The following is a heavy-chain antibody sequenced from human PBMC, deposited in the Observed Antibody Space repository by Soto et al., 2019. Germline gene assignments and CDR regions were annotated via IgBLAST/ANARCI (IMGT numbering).Heavy chain of an antibody. CDR3: AKDLYGSETYTYYCGMDV. V-gene: IGHV3-30*18. Sequence: HPGGSLRLSCAASVFTFSRFGLHWVRQAPGKGLEWVAVISYDGSNRFYADSVKGRFTISRDKSKNTLYLQINSLRPEDTGVYYCAKDLYGSETYTYYCGMDVWDQGTTVTLAS. D-gene: IGHD3-10*01. CDR1: VFTFSRFG. J-gene: IGHJ6*02. CDR2: ISYDGSNR.